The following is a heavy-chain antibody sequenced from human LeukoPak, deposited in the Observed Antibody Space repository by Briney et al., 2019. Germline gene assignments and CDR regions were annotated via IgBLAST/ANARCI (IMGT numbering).Heavy chain of an antibody. CDR3: ARDRITVTGAYNWFDP. CDR2: VSDGGDIT. V-gene: IGHV3-48*03. D-gene: IGHD6-19*01. CDR1: GFTFSNYE. J-gene: IGHJ5*02. Sequence: PGGSLRLSCAASGFTFSNYEMIWVRQAPGKGLEWISYVSDGGDITDYADSVKGRFTISRDNAKNLLYLQMNSLRVDDTAFYYCARDRITVTGAYNWFDPWGQGTLVTVSS.